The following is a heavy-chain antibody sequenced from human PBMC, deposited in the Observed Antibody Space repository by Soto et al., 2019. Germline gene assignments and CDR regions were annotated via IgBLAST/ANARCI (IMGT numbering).Heavy chain of an antibody. Sequence: ASVKVSCKASEYTFTSFYIHWVRQAPGQGLEWMGWINPHSGDTNFSQKFQGWVTMTRDTSITTAYMELRSLKSDDTAVYYCARGWVGSHCDLWGQGTLVTVSS. CDR3: ARGWVGSHCDL. CDR1: EYTFTSFY. J-gene: IGHJ4*02. V-gene: IGHV1-2*04. D-gene: IGHD1-26*01. CDR2: INPHSGDT.